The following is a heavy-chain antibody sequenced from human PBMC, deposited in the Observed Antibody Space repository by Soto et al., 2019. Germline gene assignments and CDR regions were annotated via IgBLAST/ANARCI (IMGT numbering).Heavy chain of an antibody. D-gene: IGHD3-16*01. CDR3: AKGGSSARTYNWFDL. CDR1: GFTFSSYG. V-gene: IGHV3-30*18. Sequence: GGSLRLSCAASGFTFSSYGMHWVRQAPGKGLEWVAVISYDGSNKYYADSVKGRFTISRDNSKNTLYLQMNSLRAEDTAVYYCAKGGSSARTYNWFDLWGQGTLVTVSS. CDR2: ISYDGSNK. J-gene: IGHJ5*02.